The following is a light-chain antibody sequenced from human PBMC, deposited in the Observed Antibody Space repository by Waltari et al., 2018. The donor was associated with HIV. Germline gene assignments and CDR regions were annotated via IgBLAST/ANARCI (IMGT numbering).Light chain of an antibody. CDR3: QQYDNLLT. CDR1: QDINNY. V-gene: IGKV1-33*01. CDR2: AAS. J-gene: IGKJ4*01. Sequence: DIQMPQSPSSLSASVGDRITITCQASQDINNYLNWYQQNPRKAPKLLIYAASNLETGVPSRFSGSGSGTDFSFTISSLQPEDIATYYCQQYDNLLTFGGGTKVEIK.